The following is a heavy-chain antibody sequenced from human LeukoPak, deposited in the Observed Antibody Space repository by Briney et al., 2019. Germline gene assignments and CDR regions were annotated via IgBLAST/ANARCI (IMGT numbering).Heavy chain of an antibody. CDR3: ANAYEGSGYFAY. V-gene: IGHV3-23*01. J-gene: IGHJ4*02. Sequence: GGSLRLSCAASGFTFSNYGMTWVRQAPGKGLEWVARISSSGGTTNYADSVKGRFTISRDDSKNTVYLQMNSLRAEDTAVYYCANAYEGSGYFAYWGQGTLVTVSS. D-gene: IGHD3-22*01. CDR1: GFTFSNYG. CDR2: ISSSGGTT.